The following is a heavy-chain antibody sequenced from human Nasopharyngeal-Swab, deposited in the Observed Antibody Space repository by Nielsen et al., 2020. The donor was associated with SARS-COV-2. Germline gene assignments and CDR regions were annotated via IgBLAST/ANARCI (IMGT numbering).Heavy chain of an antibody. V-gene: IGHV5-10-1*01. J-gene: IGHJ5*02. D-gene: IGHD4-23*01. CDR3: ATLTVGGNNWFDP. Sequence: VRQAPGKGLEWMGRIDPSDSYTNYSPSFQGHVTISADKSISTAYLQWSSLKASDTAMYYCATLTVGGNNWFDPWDQGTLITGSS. CDR2: IDPSDSYT.